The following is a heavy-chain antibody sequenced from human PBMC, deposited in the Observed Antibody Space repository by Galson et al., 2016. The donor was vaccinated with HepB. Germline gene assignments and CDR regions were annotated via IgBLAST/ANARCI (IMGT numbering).Heavy chain of an antibody. CDR2: ISNSNSYI. CDR1: GFTFSTYN. J-gene: IGHJ6*02. V-gene: IGHV3-21*01. CDR3: ARDFGYCSSTSCYKGGLFYYYGMDV. Sequence: SLRLSCAASGFTFSTYNMNWVRQAPGKGLERVSSISNSNSYIYYTDSVKGRFTISRDNAKNSLYLQMNGLRAEDTAVYYCARDFGYCSSTSCYKGGLFYYYGMDVWGQGTTVTVSS. D-gene: IGHD2-2*02.